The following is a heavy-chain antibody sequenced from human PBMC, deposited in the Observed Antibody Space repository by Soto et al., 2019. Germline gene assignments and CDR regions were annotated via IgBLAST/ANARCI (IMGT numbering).Heavy chain of an antibody. CDR2: ISSSSSYI. Sequence: EVQLVESGGGLVKPGGSLRLSCAASGFTFSSYSMNWVRQAPGKGLEWVSSISSSSSYIYYADSVKGRFTISRDNAKNSLYLQMNSLRAEDTAVYYCARGKQYDSSGYYYGYYYYGMDVWGQGTTVTVSS. CDR1: GFTFSSYS. V-gene: IGHV3-21*01. CDR3: ARGKQYDSSGYYYGYYYYGMDV. D-gene: IGHD3-22*01. J-gene: IGHJ6*02.